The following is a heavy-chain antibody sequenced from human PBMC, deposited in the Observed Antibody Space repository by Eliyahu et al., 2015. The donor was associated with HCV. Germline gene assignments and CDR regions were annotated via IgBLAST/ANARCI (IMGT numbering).Heavy chain of an antibody. CDR3: AREYYYDSSTYYPIDY. CDR2: ISGYNGNT. CDR1: GYTFNFYG. J-gene: IGHJ4*02. D-gene: IGHD3-22*01. Sequence: QVQLVQSGAEVKKPGASVKVSCKASGYTFNFYGLSWVRQAPGQGLEWMGWISGYNGNTEYAQKFQGRVTMTTDTSTSTGYMELRSLRSDDTAVYYCAREYYYDSSTYYPIDYWGQGTLVTVSS. V-gene: IGHV1-18*01.